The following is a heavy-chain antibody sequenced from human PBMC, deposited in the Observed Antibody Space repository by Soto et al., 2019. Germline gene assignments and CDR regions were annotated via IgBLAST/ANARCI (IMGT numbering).Heavy chain of an antibody. Sequence: QVQLQQSGPGLVKPSQTLSLTCAISGDSVSSNSAAWNWIRQSPSGGLEWLGRTFYRSKWLNDYAISVRGRITIDPDTSRNQFSLQLNSVTPEDTAVYYCARGLDTITYTRDWLDPWGQGTLVTVSS. CDR2: TFYRSKWLN. CDR1: GDSVSSNSAA. V-gene: IGHV6-1*01. J-gene: IGHJ5*02. D-gene: IGHD1-1*01. CDR3: ARGLDTITYTRDWLDP.